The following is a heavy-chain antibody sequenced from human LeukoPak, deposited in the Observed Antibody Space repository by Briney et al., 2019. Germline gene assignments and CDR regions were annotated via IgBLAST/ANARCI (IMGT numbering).Heavy chain of an antibody. CDR2: ISYDGSNK. V-gene: IGHV3-30-3*01. CDR1: GFTFSSYA. Sequence: GGSLRLSCAASGFTFSSYAMHWVRQAPGKGLEWVAVISYDGSNKYYADSVKGRFTICRDNSKNTPYLQMNSLRAEDTAVYYCARDLKAPIVVVPAAFYYYYGMDVWGQGTTVTVSS. J-gene: IGHJ6*02. CDR3: ARDLKAPIVVVPAAFYYYYGMDV. D-gene: IGHD2-2*01.